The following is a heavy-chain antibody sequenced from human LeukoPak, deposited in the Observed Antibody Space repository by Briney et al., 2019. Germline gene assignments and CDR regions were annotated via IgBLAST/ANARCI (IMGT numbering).Heavy chain of an antibody. CDR3: LRGSQQHSR. Sequence: GGSLRLSCAACGFTFSIYSMNWVRQAPGKGREWVANIKQDGSDKYYVDSVKGRFTISRDNARKSVYLQMNSLRAEDTAVYYCLRGSQQHSRWGQGTLVSVSS. J-gene: IGHJ3*01. V-gene: IGHV3-7*01. D-gene: IGHD1/OR15-1a*01. CDR1: GFTFSIYS. CDR2: IKQDGSDK.